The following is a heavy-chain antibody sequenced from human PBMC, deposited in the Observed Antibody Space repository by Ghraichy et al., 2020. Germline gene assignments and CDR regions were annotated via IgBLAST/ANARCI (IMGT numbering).Heavy chain of an antibody. CDR3: ARGPSARPQMDVY. J-gene: IGHJ4*02. V-gene: IGHV1-2*02. CDR1: GYTFTGYY. CDR2: INPNSGGT. Sequence: ASVKVSCKASGYTFTGYYMHWVRQAPGQGLEWMGWINPNSGGTNYAQKFQGRVTMTRDTSISTAYMELSRLRSDDTAVYYCARGPSARPQMDVYWGQGTLVTVSS. D-gene: IGHD2-8*01.